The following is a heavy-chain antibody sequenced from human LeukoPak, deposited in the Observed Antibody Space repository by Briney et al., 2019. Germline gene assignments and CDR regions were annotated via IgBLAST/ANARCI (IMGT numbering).Heavy chain of an antibody. CDR3: AKDMGYCSSATCYGLDY. CDR1: GFTFDDYG. V-gene: IGHV3-69-1*01. D-gene: IGHD2-2*01. CDR2: ISSSSTI. J-gene: IGHJ4*02. Sequence: GGSLRLSCAASGFTFDDYGMSWVRQAPGKGLEWVSYISSSSTIYYADSVKGRFTISRDNSKNTLFLQMNSLRAEDTAIYYCAKDMGYCSSATCYGLDYWGQGTLVTVSS.